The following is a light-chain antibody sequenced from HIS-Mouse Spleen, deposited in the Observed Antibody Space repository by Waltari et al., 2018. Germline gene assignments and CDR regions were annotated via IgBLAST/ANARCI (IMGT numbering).Light chain of an antibody. CDR2: DAS. V-gene: IGKV1-13*02. CDR3: QQFNSDPPRWA. CDR1: QGLSSA. J-gene: IGKJ5*01. Sequence: AIQLTQSPSSLAASVGDRVTITCRASQGLSSALAWYQQKPGKAPKLLIYDASSLESGVPSRFRGSGSETDFTLTISSLKPEDCATYYCQQFNSDPPRWAFGQGTRLEIK.